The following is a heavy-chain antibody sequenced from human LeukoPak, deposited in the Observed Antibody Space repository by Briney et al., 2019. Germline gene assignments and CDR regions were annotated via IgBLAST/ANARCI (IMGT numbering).Heavy chain of an antibody. J-gene: IGHJ4*02. Sequence: GASVKVSCKASGYTFTGYYMHWVRQAPGQGLEWMGWINPNSGGTNYAQKFQGRVTMTRDTSISTAYMELRSLRSDDTAVYYCARADSSGYLFDYWGQGTLVTVSS. CDR2: INPNSGGT. D-gene: IGHD3-22*01. CDR1: GYTFTGYY. CDR3: ARADSSGYLFDY. V-gene: IGHV1-2*02.